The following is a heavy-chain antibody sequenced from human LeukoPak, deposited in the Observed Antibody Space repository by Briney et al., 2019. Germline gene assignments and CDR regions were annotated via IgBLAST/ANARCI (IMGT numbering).Heavy chain of an antibody. J-gene: IGHJ3*02. V-gene: IGHV4-59*01. Sequence: SETLSLTCTVSGGSISSYYWSWIRQPPGKGLEWIGYIYYSGSTNYNPSLKSRVTISVDTSKNQFSLKLSSVTAADTAVYYCAREGRITMVRGKPAYAFDIWGQGTMVTVSS. CDR2: IYYSGST. D-gene: IGHD3-10*01. CDR1: GGSISSYY. CDR3: AREGRITMVRGKPAYAFDI.